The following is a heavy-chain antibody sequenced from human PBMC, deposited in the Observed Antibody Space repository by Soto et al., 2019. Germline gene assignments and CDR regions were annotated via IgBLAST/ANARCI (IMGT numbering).Heavy chain of an antibody. J-gene: IGHJ6*02. Sequence: SETLSLTCTVSGGSVSSGSYYWSWIRQPPGKGLEWIGYIYYSGSANYNPSLKSRVTISVDTSKNQFSLKLSSVTAADTAVYYCASSGSSLVAGDYYYYGMDVWGQGTTVTVSS. CDR1: GGSVSSGSYY. V-gene: IGHV4-61*01. CDR3: ASSGSSLVAGDYYYYGMDV. CDR2: IYYSGSA. D-gene: IGHD3-10*01.